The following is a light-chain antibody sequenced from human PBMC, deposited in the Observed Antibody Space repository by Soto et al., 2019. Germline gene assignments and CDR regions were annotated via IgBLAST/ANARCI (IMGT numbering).Light chain of an antibody. CDR3: MQALQTPWT. J-gene: IGKJ1*01. CDR2: LGS. CDR1: QSLLHSNGYNY. V-gene: IGKV2-28*01. Sequence: DIVMTQSPLSLPVTPGEPASISCRSSQSLLHSNGYNYLDWYLQKPGQSPQLLIYLGSNRASGVPDRFSGSGSGTDFTLKISRLDAEDVGVYYCMQALQTPWTFGQGTKVEIK.